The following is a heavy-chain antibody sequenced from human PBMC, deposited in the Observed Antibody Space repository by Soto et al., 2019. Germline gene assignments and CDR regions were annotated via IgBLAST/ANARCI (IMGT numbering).Heavy chain of an antibody. D-gene: IGHD6-19*01. J-gene: IGHJ4*02. CDR2: VYYTGST. V-gene: IGHV4-59*01. CDR3: ARSVAVPGAHIDY. CDR1: GGSISGSY. Sequence: SETLSLTWSVSGGSISGSYWSWIRQSPGKGLEWLGYVYYTGSTNYSPSLRSRVSISVDTSKNEFSLRLSSVTAADTAVYFCARSVAVPGAHIDYWGQGTQVTVSS.